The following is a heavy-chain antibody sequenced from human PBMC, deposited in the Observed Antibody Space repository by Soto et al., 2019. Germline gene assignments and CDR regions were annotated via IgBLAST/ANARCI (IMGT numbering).Heavy chain of an antibody. CDR3: TRDGTEIEGYPGLGYFDY. Sequence: GGSLRLSCTASGFTFGDYAMSWFRQAPGKGLEWVGFIRSKAYGGTTEYAASVKGRFTISRDDSKSIAYLQMNSLKTEETAVYYCTRDGTEIEGYPGLGYFDYWGQGTLVTVSS. J-gene: IGHJ4*02. CDR2: IRSKAYGGTT. CDR1: GFTFGDYA. V-gene: IGHV3-49*03. D-gene: IGHD1-1*01.